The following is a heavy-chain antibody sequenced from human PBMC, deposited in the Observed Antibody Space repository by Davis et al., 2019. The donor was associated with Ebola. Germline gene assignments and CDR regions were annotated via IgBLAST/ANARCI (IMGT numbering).Heavy chain of an antibody. J-gene: IGHJ4*02. CDR3: ARWVAGSSSYFDY. CDR1: GYTFTSYA. Sequence: AASVKASCKASGYTFTSYAMHWVRQAPGQRLEWMGWINAGNGNTKYSQKFQGRVTITRDTSASTAYMELSSLRSEDTAVYYCARWVAGSSSYFDYWGQGTLVTVS. V-gene: IGHV1-3*01. CDR2: INAGNGNT. D-gene: IGHD2-2*01.